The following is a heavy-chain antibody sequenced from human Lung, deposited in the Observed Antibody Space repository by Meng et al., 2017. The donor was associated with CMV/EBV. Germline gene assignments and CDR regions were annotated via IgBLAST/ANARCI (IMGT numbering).Heavy chain of an antibody. Sequence: SXTXSFXCAVHGGSFRGYYWSWIRQPPGKGLEWIGEIYHSGSTNYNPSLKSRVTISVDTSKNQFSLKLRSVTAADTAVYYCAREGITMVRGVIIGRPDYWXQGTLVTVSS. CDR2: IYHSGST. J-gene: IGHJ4*02. D-gene: IGHD3-10*01. V-gene: IGHV4-34*01. CDR3: AREGITMVRGVIIGRPDY. CDR1: GGSFRGYY.